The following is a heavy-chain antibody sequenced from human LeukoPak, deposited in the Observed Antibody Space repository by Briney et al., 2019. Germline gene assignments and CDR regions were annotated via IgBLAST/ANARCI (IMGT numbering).Heavy chain of an antibody. V-gene: IGHV3-21*01. CDR3: ARDDQYYYDSSGYYTN. J-gene: IGHJ4*02. CDR2: ISSSSSSYI. CDR1: GFILSSYS. D-gene: IGHD3-22*01. Sequence: GGSLRLSCAASGFILSSYSMNWVRQAPGKGLEWVSSISSSSSSYIYYADSVKGRFTISRDNAKNSLYLQMNSLRAEDTAVYYCARDDQYYYDSSGYYTNWGQGTLVTVSS.